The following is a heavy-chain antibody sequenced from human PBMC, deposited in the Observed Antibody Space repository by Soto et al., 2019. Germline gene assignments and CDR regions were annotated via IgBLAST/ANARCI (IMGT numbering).Heavy chain of an antibody. J-gene: IGHJ4*02. V-gene: IGHV4-34*01. Sequence: QVQLQQWGAGLLKPSETLSLTCAVYGGSFSGYYWSWIRQPPGKGLEWIGEINHSGSTNYNPSLKRRVTISVDTSKNQFSLNLSSVTAADTAVYYCARAEYSSSHYFDYWGQGTLVTVSS. D-gene: IGHD6-6*01. CDR1: GGSFSGYY. CDR3: ARAEYSSSHYFDY. CDR2: INHSGST.